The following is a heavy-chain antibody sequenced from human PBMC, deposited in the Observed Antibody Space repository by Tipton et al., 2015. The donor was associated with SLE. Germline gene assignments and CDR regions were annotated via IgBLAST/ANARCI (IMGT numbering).Heavy chain of an antibody. J-gene: IGHJ4*02. CDR2: NHYSGST. D-gene: IGHD3-3*01. Sequence: TLSLTCTVSGGSISSGSYYFIWIRQPPGKGLEWIGNNHYSGSTYCNLSLKSRVTISVDTSKNQFSLKLSSVTAADTAVYYCARDTIFGVAHWGQGTLVTVSS. CDR1: GGSISSGSYY. CDR3: ARDTIFGVAH. V-gene: IGHV4-30-4*01.